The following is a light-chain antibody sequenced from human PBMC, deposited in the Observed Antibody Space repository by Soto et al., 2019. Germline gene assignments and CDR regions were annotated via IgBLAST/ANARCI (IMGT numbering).Light chain of an antibody. CDR1: QSVSSTH. Sequence: EIVLTQSPCTLSLSPGDRATLFCRASQSVSSTHLAWYHQKPGQAPRLLIYGASTRASGIPDGFSGSGSGTDFTLTISRLETEDFAVYYCHQYWSSPQTFVHGTKVEIK. J-gene: IGKJ1*01. CDR3: HQYWSSPQT. V-gene: IGKV3-20*01. CDR2: GAS.